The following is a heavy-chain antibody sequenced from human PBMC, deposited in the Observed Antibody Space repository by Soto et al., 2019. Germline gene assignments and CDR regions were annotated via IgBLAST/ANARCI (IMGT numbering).Heavy chain of an antibody. Sequence: EVQLVESGGGLVQPGGSLRLSCAASGVSVSSNYMSWVRQAPGKGLDWVSVIYSGGSTYYADSVKGRFTISRDNSKNTLYLHMNSLRAEDTAVYYCARDFYYHGSGTMGGYFDYWGQGTLVTVSS. J-gene: IGHJ4*02. CDR2: IYSGGST. D-gene: IGHD3-10*01. V-gene: IGHV3-66*01. CDR1: GVSVSSNY. CDR3: ARDFYYHGSGTMGGYFDY.